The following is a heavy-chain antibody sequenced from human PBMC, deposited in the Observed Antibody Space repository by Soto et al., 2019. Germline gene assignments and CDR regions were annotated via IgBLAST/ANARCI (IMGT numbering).Heavy chain of an antibody. CDR2: INAGNGNT. Sequence: QVQLVQSGAEVEKPGASVKVSCKASGYSFSNYAVHWVRQAPGQRLAWMGWINAGNGNTRYSQHFLGRDTITRYTSARTAYLELSSLRSEDTAVYYCARGHLAVVPVASWYYYMDVWGKGTTVTVSS. D-gene: IGHD2-2*01. CDR3: ARGHLAVVPVASWYYYMDV. V-gene: IGHV1-3*01. J-gene: IGHJ6*03. CDR1: GYSFSNYA.